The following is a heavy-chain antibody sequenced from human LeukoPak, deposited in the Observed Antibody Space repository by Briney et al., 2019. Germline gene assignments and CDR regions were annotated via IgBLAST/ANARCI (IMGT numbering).Heavy chain of an antibody. V-gene: IGHV3-21*01. D-gene: IGHD1-26*01. Sequence: GGSLRLSCAASGFTFSSYSMNWVRQAPGKGLEWVSSISSSSSYIYYADSVKGRFTISRDNAMNSLYLQMNSLRAEDTAVYYCAREIVGATPPDYWGQGTLVTVSS. CDR1: GFTFSSYS. CDR3: AREIVGATPPDY. CDR2: ISSSSSYI. J-gene: IGHJ4*02.